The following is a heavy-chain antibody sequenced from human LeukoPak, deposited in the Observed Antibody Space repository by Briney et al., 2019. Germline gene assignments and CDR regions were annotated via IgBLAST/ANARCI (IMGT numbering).Heavy chain of an antibody. CDR2: IYYSGST. Sequence: SETLSLTCTVSGGSMSGYYWSWIRQPPGEGLEWIGYIYYSGSTNYNPSLKSRVTISVDTSKNHFSLRLSSVTAADTAVYYCARDRRYYDTSGTVYYDAMDVWGQGTTVTVSS. V-gene: IGHV4-59*01. CDR1: GGSMSGYY. J-gene: IGHJ6*02. CDR3: ARDRRYYDTSGTVYYDAMDV. D-gene: IGHD3-22*01.